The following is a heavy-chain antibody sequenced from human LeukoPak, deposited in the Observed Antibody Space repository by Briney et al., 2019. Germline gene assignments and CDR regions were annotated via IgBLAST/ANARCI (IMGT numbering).Heavy chain of an antibody. CDR3: ARDTNSGWYAQYYFDY. CDR2: ISYDGSNK. V-gene: IGHV3-30-3*01. Sequence: GRSLRLSCAASGFTFSSYAMHWVRQAPGKGLEWVAVISYDGSNKYYADSVKGRFTISRDNSKNTLYLQMNSLRAEDTAVYYCARDTNSGWYAQYYFDYWGQGTLVTVSS. J-gene: IGHJ4*02. D-gene: IGHD6-19*01. CDR1: GFTFSSYA.